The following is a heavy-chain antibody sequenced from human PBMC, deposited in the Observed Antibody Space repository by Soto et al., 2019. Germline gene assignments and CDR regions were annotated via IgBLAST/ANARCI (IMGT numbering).Heavy chain of an antibody. Sequence: SQTLSLTCAISGDSVSSNTAAWSLIRSSPSRGLEWLGRTYYRSNWRHDYAVSVKSRITVNPDTSKNHFSLQLNSVAPDDTAVYYCARGVAGSGFDLWGQGTLVTVSS. V-gene: IGHV6-1*01. CDR1: GDSVSSNTAA. J-gene: IGHJ4*02. CDR3: ARGVAGSGFDL. D-gene: IGHD6-19*01. CDR2: TYYRSNWRH.